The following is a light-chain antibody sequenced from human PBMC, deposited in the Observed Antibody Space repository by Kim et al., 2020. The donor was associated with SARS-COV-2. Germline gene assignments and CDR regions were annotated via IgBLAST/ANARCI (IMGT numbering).Light chain of an antibody. V-gene: IGKV1-27*01. CDR3: QKYNTAPRT. CDR1: QGISKY. J-gene: IGKJ1*01. CDR2: AAS. Sequence: ASVGDRVTIPCRASQGISKYLAWYQQKPGKVPKLLIYAASTLQSGVPSRFSGSGSGTDFTLTISSLQPEDVATYYCQKYNTAPRTFGQGTKVDIK.